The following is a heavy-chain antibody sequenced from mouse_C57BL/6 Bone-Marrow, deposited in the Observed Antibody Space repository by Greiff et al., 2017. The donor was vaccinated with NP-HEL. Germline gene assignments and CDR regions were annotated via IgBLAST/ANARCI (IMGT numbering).Heavy chain of an antibody. Sequence: QVQLQQPGAELVRPGTSVKLSCKASGYTFTSYWMHWVKQRPGQGLEWIGVIDPSDSYTNYNQKFKGKATLTVDTSSSTAYMQLSSLTSEDSAVYYCARCLYSKPSYWYFDVWGTGTTVTVSS. CDR2: IDPSDSYT. CDR3: ARCLYSKPSYWYFDV. J-gene: IGHJ1*03. CDR1: GYTFTSYW. V-gene: IGHV1-59*01. D-gene: IGHD2-5*01.